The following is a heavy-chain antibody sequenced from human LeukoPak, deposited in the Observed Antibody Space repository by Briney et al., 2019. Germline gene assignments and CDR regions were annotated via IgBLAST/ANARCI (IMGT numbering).Heavy chain of an antibody. J-gene: IGHJ4*02. V-gene: IGHV3-74*01. Sequence: GGSLRLSCAASGFTFSSYWMHWVRQAPGKGLVWVSRINSDGSSTSYADSVKGRFTISRDNAKNTLYLQMNSLRAEDTAVYYCARAGGGYSYGRQGYWGQGTLVTVSS. D-gene: IGHD5-18*01. CDR2: INSDGSST. CDR1: GFTFSSYW. CDR3: ARAGGGYSYGRQGY.